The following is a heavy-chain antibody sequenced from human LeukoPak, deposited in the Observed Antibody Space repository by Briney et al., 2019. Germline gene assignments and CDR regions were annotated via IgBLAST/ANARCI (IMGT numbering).Heavy chain of an antibody. D-gene: IGHD2-2*01. CDR1: GYPINSAYY. CDR3: ARQYDSYFYYYLDL. Sequence: SETLSLTCAVSGYPINSAYYWVWVRQPPGKGVEWIGSLYHPDSTYYNPSLESRVTMSVDTSRNQFSLKFSFVTAADTAVYYCARQYDSYFYYYLDLWGTGTTVTVSS. J-gene: IGHJ6*03. V-gene: IGHV4-38-2*01. CDR2: LYHPDST.